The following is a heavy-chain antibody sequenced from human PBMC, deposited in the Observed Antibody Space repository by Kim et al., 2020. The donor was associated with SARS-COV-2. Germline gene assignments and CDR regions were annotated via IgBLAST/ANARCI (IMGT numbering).Heavy chain of an antibody. CDR3: ARGNSGYDAGYYYGMDV. CDR1: GFTFSSYG. CDR2: IWYDGSNK. V-gene: IGHV3-33*01. D-gene: IGHD5-12*01. J-gene: IGHJ6*02. Sequence: GGSLRLSCAASGFTFSSYGMHWVRQAPGKGLEWVAVIWYDGSNKYYADSVKGRFTISRDNSKNTLYLQMNSLRAEDTAVYYCARGNSGYDAGYYYGMDVWGQGTTVTVSS.